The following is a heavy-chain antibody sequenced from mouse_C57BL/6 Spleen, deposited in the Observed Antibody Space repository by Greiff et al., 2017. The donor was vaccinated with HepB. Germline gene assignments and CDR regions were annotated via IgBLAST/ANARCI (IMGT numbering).Heavy chain of an antibody. CDR3: ARMRVGYREDYLDY. CDR1: GYTFTSYW. J-gene: IGHJ2*01. V-gene: IGHV1-61*01. D-gene: IGHD2-14*01. Sequence: VQLQQSGAELVRPGSSVKLSCKASGYTFTSYWLDWVKQRPGQGLEWIGNIYPSDSETHYNQKFKDKATLTVDKSSSTAYMQLSSLTSEDSAVYYCARMRVGYREDYLDYWGQGTTLTVSS. CDR2: IYPSDSET.